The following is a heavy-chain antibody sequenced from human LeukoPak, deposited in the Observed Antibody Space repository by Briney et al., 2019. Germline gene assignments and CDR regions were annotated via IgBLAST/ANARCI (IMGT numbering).Heavy chain of an antibody. J-gene: IGHJ6*03. CDR2: ISAYNGNT. D-gene: IGHD4-17*01. Sequence: ASVKVSCKASGYTFTSYCISWVRQAPGQGLEWMGWISAYNGNTNYAQKLQGRVTMTTDTSTSTAYMELRSLRSDYTAMYYCARRGGKNYGDYLLYYYYMDVWGKGTTVTVSS. V-gene: IGHV1-18*01. CDR1: GYTFTSYC. CDR3: ARRGGKNYGDYLLYYYYMDV.